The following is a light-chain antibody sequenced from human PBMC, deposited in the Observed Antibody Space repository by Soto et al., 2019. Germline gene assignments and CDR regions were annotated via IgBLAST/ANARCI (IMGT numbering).Light chain of an antibody. CDR1: QSINSH. V-gene: IGKV1-39*01. CDR3: QQSYSITS. Sequence: DIQLTQSPPSLSASVGDRVTITCRSSQSINSHLNWYQQKTGKAPKLLIFEASSLHSGVPSRFGGSGSGTDFTLTITSLQPEDFATYYCQQSYSITSFGGGTKVEIK. J-gene: IGKJ4*01. CDR2: EAS.